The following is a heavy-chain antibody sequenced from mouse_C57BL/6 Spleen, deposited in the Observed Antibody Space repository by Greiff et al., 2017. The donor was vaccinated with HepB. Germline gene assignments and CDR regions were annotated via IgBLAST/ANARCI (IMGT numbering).Heavy chain of an antibody. Sequence: VQLQQSGAELVKPGASVKLSCKASGYTFTSYWMHWVKQRPGQGLEWIGMIHPNSGSTNYNEKFKSKATLTVDKSSSTAYMQLSSLTSEDSAVYYCAREEDYSTPGFAYWGQGTLVTVSA. V-gene: IGHV1-64*01. D-gene: IGHD2-5*01. CDR3: AREEDYSTPGFAY. J-gene: IGHJ3*01. CDR2: IHPNSGST. CDR1: GYTFTSYW.